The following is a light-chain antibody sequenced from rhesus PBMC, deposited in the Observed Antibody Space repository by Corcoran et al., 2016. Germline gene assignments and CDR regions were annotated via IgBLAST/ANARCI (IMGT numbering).Light chain of an antibody. CDR2: AAS. J-gene: IGKJ1*01. CDR3: QQGYNIPRT. Sequence: DIQMTQSPSSLSASVGDKVTITCRASQDIRSWLAWYQQKPGKAPKLLIYAASSLESGCPSRFSGSGAGTDYTLTISSLQPEDFAIYYCQQGYNIPRTFGQGTKVEIK. CDR1: QDIRSW. V-gene: IGKV1-18*01.